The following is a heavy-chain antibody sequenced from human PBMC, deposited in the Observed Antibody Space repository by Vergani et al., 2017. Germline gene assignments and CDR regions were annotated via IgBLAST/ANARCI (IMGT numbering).Heavy chain of an antibody. CDR3: AREGGGIAVAGFDY. V-gene: IGHV3-21*01. Sequence: EVQLVESGGGLVQPGGSLRLSCAASGFTFSSYSMNWVRQAPGKGLEWVSSISSSSSYIYYADSVKGRFTISRDNAKNSLYLQMNSLRAEDTAVYYCAREGGGIAVAGFDYWGQGTLVTVSS. CDR2: ISSSSSYI. CDR1: GFTFSSYS. D-gene: IGHD6-19*01. J-gene: IGHJ4*02.